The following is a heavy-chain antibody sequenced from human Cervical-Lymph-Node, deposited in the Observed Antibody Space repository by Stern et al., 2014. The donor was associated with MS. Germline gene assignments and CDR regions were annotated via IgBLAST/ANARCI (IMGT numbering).Heavy chain of an antibody. D-gene: IGHD4-11*01. V-gene: IGHV3-21*01. CDR1: ASTFSAYS. CDR3: TTRDNYGDS. Sequence: VQLVQSGGGLVKPGGSLRLSCAASASTFSAYSMNWVRHAPGQGLEWVASIRGVSGSTYYGDSVKGRFAISRDNAKKSLYLHMSSLRGEDTAVYYCTTRDNYGDSWGQGTQVTVSS. J-gene: IGHJ4*02. CDR2: IRGVSGST.